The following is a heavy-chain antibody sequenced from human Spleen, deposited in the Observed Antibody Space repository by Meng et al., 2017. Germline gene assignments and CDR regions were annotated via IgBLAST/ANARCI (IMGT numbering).Heavy chain of an antibody. Sequence: SETLSLTCTVSGGSISSGGDYCSRLRQHAGKGLEWIGNIFYSGSTYYNPSLKTRLTKEVETSKNQFSLKLSSVTAADTAVYFCARGGHVSGTYYYYFDFWGQGTLVTVSS. V-gene: IGHV4-31*03. D-gene: IGHD3-10*01. CDR1: GGSISSGGDY. CDR2: IFYSGST. CDR3: ARGGHVSGTYYYYFDF. J-gene: IGHJ4*02.